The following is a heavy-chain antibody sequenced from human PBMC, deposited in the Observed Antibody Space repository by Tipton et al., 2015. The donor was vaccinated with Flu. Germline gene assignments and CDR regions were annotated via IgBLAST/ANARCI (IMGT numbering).Heavy chain of an antibody. D-gene: IGHD4-11*01. Sequence: TLSLTCTVSGGSISSSRYYWGWIRQPPGKGLEWIGSIYHSGTAYYNPSLKSRVTISVDTSNNQISLKLSSVTAADSAVYYCARYPESNYHWFGPWGQGALVTVSS. CDR3: ARYPESNYHWFGP. V-gene: IGHV4-39*07. J-gene: IGHJ5*02. CDR2: IYHSGTA. CDR1: GGSISSSRYY.